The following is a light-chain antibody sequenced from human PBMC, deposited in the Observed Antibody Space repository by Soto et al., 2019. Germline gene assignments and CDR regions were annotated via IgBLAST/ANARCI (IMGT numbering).Light chain of an antibody. CDR3: QQVKSYPRT. J-gene: IGKJ4*01. CDR1: QGIAGS. V-gene: IGKV1-9*01. Sequence: DIHLTQSPSFLSASVGDRVTITCRASQGIAGSLAWYQQKPGKPPKLLIYAESTLQSGVPSRFSGSGSGTRGTLTISSLQPEDFATYYCQQVKSYPRTFGGGTK. CDR2: AES.